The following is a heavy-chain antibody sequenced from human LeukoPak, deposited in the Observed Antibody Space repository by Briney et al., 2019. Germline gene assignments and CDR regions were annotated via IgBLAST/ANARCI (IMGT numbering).Heavy chain of an antibody. D-gene: IGHD1-26*01. CDR1: GYTFTSYG. V-gene: IGHV1-18*01. J-gene: IGHJ5*02. Sequence: ASVKVSCKASGYTFTSYGISWVRQAPGQGLEWMGWISAYNGNTNYAQKLQGRVTMTADTSTSTAYMELRSLRSDDTAMYYCARQGGGSYFRWFDPWGQGTLVTVSS. CDR2: ISAYNGNT. CDR3: ARQGGGSYFRWFDP.